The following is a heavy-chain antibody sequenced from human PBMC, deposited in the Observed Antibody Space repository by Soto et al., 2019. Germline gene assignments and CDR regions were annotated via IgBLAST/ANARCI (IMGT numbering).Heavy chain of an antibody. V-gene: IGHV4-31*03. CDR2: IYYSGST. CDR1: GGSISSGGYY. CDR3: AMYYNASNSSFLFSGSANYYYGMDF. D-gene: IGHD3-10*01. Sequence: SETLSLTCTVSGGSISSGGYYWSWIRQHPGKGLEWIGYIYYSGSTYYNPSLKSRVTISVDTSKNQFSLKLSSVTAADTAVYYSAMYYNASNSSFLFSGSANYYYGMDFCGQGTTVTGS. J-gene: IGHJ6*02.